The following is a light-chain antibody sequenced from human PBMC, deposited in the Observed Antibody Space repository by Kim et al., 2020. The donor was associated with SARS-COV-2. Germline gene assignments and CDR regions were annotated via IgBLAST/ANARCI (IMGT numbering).Light chain of an antibody. CDR1: ESISTW. Sequence: SASVGDRVTSTCRASESISTWLACYQQKPGKAPKALIYDASSLQSGVPSRFTGSGSGTEFSLTISGLQPEDSASYYCQQYSDYFTFGPGTKVDIK. CDR2: DAS. CDR3: QQYSDYFT. J-gene: IGKJ3*01. V-gene: IGKV1-5*01.